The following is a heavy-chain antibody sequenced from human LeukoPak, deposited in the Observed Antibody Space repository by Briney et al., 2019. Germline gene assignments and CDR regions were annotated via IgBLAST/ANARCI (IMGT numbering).Heavy chain of an antibody. Sequence: GSLRLSCAASGFTFSSYGMHWVRQAPGKGLEWVAFIRYDGGNKYYADSVKGRFTISRDNSKNTLYLQMNSLRAEDTAVYFCAKSGYLNEAKDWGQGTLVTVSS. D-gene: IGHD3-3*01. CDR3: AKSGYLNEAKD. J-gene: IGHJ4*02. CDR2: IRYDGGNK. CDR1: GFTFSSYG. V-gene: IGHV3-30*02.